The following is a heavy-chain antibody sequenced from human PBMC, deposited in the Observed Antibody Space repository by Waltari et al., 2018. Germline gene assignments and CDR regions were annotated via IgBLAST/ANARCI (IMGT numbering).Heavy chain of an antibody. J-gene: IGHJ6*02. CDR3: ARAKKQWLDGMDV. Sequence: QVQLQESGPGLVKPSETLSLTCTVSGGSISSHYWSWIRQPPGKGLEWIGYIYYSGSTNSTPSLKSRVTISVDTSKNQFSLKLSSVTAADTAVYYCARAKKQWLDGMDVWGQGTTVTVSS. D-gene: IGHD6-19*01. CDR2: IYYSGST. CDR1: GGSISSHY. V-gene: IGHV4-59*11.